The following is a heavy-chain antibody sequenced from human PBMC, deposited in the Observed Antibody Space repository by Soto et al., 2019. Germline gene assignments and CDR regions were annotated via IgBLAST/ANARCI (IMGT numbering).Heavy chain of an antibody. D-gene: IGHD2-2*02. V-gene: IGHV3-21*01. CDR2: ISSRSDI. CDR1: VFTFSTYS. CDR3: AREYTAWPLAYGLDV. Sequence: SLRLSCIVSVFTFSTYSINWVRQSPGKGLEWVSSISSRSDIYYADSVKGRFTISRDNAKNSVSLQMNSLRAEDTAVYYCAREYTAWPLAYGLDVWGQGTTVTVSS. J-gene: IGHJ6*02.